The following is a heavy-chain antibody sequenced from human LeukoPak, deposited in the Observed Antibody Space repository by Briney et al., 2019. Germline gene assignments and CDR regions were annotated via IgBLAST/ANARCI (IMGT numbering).Heavy chain of an antibody. Sequence: PGGSLRLSCAASGFTFSDYYMSWIRQAPGKGLEWVSYISFSGSTIYYADSVKGRFTISRDNAKNSLYLQMNSLRAEDTAVYYCAKESIITMIVVVPEYYFDYWGQGTLVTVSS. CDR3: AKESIITMIVVVPEYYFDY. V-gene: IGHV3-11*04. CDR2: ISFSGSTI. D-gene: IGHD3-22*01. CDR1: GFTFSDYY. J-gene: IGHJ4*02.